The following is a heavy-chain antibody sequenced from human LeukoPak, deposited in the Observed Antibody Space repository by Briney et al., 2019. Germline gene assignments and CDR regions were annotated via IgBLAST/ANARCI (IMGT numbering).Heavy chain of an antibody. CDR1: GFTFSRYG. D-gene: IGHD3-10*01. J-gene: IGHJ4*02. Sequence: GGSMRLSCAASGFTFSRYGMHWVRQAPGKGLGWVAVISYDVSNEYYADSVKGRFTISRVNSKKMPFLQMDNLRPDDTAVYYCAKDHRVGDSGRYGFDYWGQGTLVTVSS. V-gene: IGHV3-30*18. CDR3: AKDHRVGDSGRYGFDY. CDR2: ISYDVSNE.